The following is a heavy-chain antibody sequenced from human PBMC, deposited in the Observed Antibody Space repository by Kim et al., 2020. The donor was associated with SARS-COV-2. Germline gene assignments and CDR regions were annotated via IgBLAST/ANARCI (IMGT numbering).Heavy chain of an antibody. Sequence: GGSLRLSCAASGFTFSSYGMHWVRQAPGKGLEWVAVIWNDGSTIYYADSVKGRFTISRDNSKNTLYLQMNSLRAEDTAVYYCARENRFTMTPFSIWGEGTIGTVSS. J-gene: IGHJ3*02. CDR1: GFTFSSYG. V-gene: IGHV3-33*01. D-gene: IGHD3-22*01. CDR3: ARENRFTMTPFSI. CDR2: IWNDGSTI.